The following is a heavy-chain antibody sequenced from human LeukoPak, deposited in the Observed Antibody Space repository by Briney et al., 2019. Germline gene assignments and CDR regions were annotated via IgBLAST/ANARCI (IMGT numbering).Heavy chain of an antibody. V-gene: IGHV1-2*02. CDR2: IDTNTGDT. CDR3: ASEAFCAGKTCHLQRVAS. D-gene: IGHD2-21*01. J-gene: IGHJ4*02. CDR1: VYTFTAYY. Sequence: GASVKVSCKASVYTFTAYYMHWVRQAPGQGLEWMGWIDTNTGDTKYAQKFQGRLTITRDTSTGTAYMELRSLISGDTAVYYCASEAFCAGKTCHLQRVASWGPGTLLTVSS.